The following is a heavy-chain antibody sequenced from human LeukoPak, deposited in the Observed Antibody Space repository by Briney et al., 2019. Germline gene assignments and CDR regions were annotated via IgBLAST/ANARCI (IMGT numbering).Heavy chain of an antibody. V-gene: IGHV3-23*01. D-gene: IGHD2-15*01. Sequence: GGSLRLSCAASGFIFSTFAMTWLRQAPGKGLEWVSLISGSGGITYYADSVNGRFTISRDNSKNTLYLQMHSLRAEDTAVYYCAARPGEVAVPFDYWGQGTLVTVSS. CDR1: GFIFSTFA. CDR3: AARPGEVAVPFDY. CDR2: ISGSGGIT. J-gene: IGHJ4*02.